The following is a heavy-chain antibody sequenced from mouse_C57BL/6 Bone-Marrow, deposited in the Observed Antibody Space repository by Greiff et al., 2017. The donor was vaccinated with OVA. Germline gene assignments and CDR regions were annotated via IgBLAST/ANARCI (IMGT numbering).Heavy chain of an antibody. CDR3: ARRGYGSSSGNFDY. J-gene: IGHJ2*01. Sequence: ESGPELVKPGASVKISCKASGYAFSSSWMNWVKQRPGKGLEWIGRIYPGDGDTNYNGKFKGKATLTADKSSSTAYMQLSSLTSEDSAVYFCARRGYGSSSGNFDYWGQGTTLTVSS. D-gene: IGHD1-1*01. V-gene: IGHV1-82*01. CDR1: GYAFSSSW. CDR2: IYPGDGDT.